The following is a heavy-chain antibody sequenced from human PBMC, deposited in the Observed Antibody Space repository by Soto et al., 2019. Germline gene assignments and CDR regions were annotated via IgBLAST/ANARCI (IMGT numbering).Heavy chain of an antibody. CDR1: GFTFSNAW. CDR2: IKSKTDGGTT. D-gene: IGHD6-19*01. J-gene: IGHJ6*02. V-gene: IGHV3-15*01. CDR3: TTDKEWLNHYGMDV. Sequence: EVQLVESGGGLVKPGGSLRLSCAASGFTFSNAWMSWVRQAPGKGLEWVGRIKSKTDGGTTDYAAPVKGRFTISRDDSKYTLYLQMNSLKTEDTAVYYCTTDKEWLNHYGMDVWGQGTTVTVSS.